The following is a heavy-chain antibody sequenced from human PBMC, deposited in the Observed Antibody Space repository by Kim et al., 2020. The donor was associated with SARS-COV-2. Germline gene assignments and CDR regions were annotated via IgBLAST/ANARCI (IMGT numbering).Heavy chain of an antibody. CDR2: ISSSSSYI. CDR3: ARDGTLRLGELSLTYYYYGMDV. Sequence: GGSLRLSCAASGFTFSSYSMNWVRQAPGKGLEWVSPISSSSSYIYYADSVKGRFTISRDNAKNSLYLQMNSLRAEDTAVYYCARDGTLRLGELSLTYYYYGMDVWGQGTTVTVSS. V-gene: IGHV3-21*01. J-gene: IGHJ6*02. CDR1: GFTFSSYS. D-gene: IGHD3-16*02.